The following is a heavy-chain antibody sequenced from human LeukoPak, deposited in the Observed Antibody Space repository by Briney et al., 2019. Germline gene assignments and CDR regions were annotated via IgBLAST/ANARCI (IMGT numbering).Heavy chain of an antibody. J-gene: IGHJ6*02. CDR3: ARARYCSGGSCSHYYYYGMDV. D-gene: IGHD2-15*01. CDR2: IIPIFGTA. Sequence: SVKVSCKASGGTFSSYAISWVRQAPGQGLEWMGGIIPIFGTANYAQKFQGRVTITADESTSTAHMELSSLRSEDTAVYYCARARYCSGGSCSHYYYYGMDVWGQGTTVTVSS. CDR1: GGTFSSYA. V-gene: IGHV1-69*13.